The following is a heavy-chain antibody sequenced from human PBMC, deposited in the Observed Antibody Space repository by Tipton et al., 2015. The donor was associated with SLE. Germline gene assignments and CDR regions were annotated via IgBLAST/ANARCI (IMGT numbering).Heavy chain of an antibody. CDR1: GYTFTSYG. Sequence: QSGPEVKKPGASVKVSCKASGYTFTSYGISWVRQAPGQGLEWMGWISAYNGNTNYAQKLQGRVTMTTDTSTSTAYMELRSLRSDDTAVYYCAREASSPVEQYYYYGMDVWGQGTTVTVSS. V-gene: IGHV1-18*01. D-gene: IGHD2-2*01. CDR2: ISAYNGNT. CDR3: AREASSPVEQYYYYGMDV. J-gene: IGHJ6*02.